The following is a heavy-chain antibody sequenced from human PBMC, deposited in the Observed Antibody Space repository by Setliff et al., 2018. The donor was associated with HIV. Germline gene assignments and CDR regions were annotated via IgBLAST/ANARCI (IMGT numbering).Heavy chain of an antibody. J-gene: IGHJ3*02. CDR1: GYKFTDYW. CDR2: IYGDGSDP. CDR3: ARPQYHQNSDAFDI. Sequence: PGESLKISCKGFGYKFTDYWVGWVRQMPGECLEWMGVIYGDGSDPRYNPSFQGQVTISVDKSINTAYLRRTSLKASAAALYYCARPQYHQNSDAFDIWGQGTMVTVSS. V-gene: IGHV5-51*01.